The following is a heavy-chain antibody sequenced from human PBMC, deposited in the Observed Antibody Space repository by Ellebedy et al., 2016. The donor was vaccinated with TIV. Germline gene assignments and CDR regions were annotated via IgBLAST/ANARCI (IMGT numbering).Heavy chain of an antibody. CDR3: ATSGRVAVTTTFDY. V-gene: IGHV1-69*13. CDR2: VIPKFERG. Sequence: AASVKVSCKASGGTFNYAITWVRQAPGQGLEWMGAVIPKFERGSPAQKFQGRVTITADEAMSTAYMEMSSLRYDDTALYYCATSGRVAVTTTFDYWGQGTLVTVSS. CDR1: GGTFNYA. J-gene: IGHJ4*02. D-gene: IGHD4-17*01.